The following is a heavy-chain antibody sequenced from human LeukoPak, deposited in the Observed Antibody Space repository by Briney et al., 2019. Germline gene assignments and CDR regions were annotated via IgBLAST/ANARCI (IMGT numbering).Heavy chain of an antibody. Sequence: ASVKVSCKASGYTFTSYYMHWVRQAPGQGLEWMGIINPSGGSTSYAQKFQGRVTMTRDMSTSTVYMELSSLRSEDTAVYYCAREVTIFGVVHAGAFDIWGQGTMVTGSS. D-gene: IGHD3-3*01. J-gene: IGHJ3*02. CDR1: GYTFTSYY. CDR3: AREVTIFGVVHAGAFDI. CDR2: INPSGGST. V-gene: IGHV1-46*01.